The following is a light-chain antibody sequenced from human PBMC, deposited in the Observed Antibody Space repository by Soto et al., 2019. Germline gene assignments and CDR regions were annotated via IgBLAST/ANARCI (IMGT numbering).Light chain of an antibody. Sequence: QAVVTQESSFSVSPGGTVTLTCGLISGSVSTANNPNWYQQTPGQAPRTLIYSTSNRSSGVPDRFSGSILGNKAALTITGDQADDEADYYCSLFIGNGISVFGTGTKLTVL. CDR1: SGSVSTANN. CDR2: STS. J-gene: IGLJ1*01. V-gene: IGLV8-61*01. CDR3: SLFIGNGISV.